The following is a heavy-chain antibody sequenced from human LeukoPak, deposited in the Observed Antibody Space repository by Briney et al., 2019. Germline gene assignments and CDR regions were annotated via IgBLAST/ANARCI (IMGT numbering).Heavy chain of an antibody. Sequence: SVKVSCKASGGTFSSYAISWVRQAPGQGLEWMGGIIPIFGTANHAQKFQGRVTITADESTSTAYMELSSLRSEDTAVYYCARDSAPDITMVRGVNFDPWGQGTLVTVSS. CDR2: IIPIFGTA. CDR3: ARDSAPDITMVRGVNFDP. J-gene: IGHJ5*02. D-gene: IGHD3-10*01. CDR1: GGTFSSYA. V-gene: IGHV1-69*01.